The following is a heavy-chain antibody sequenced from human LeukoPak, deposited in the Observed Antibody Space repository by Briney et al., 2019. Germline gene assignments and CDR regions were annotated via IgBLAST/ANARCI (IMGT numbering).Heavy chain of an antibody. Sequence: PGGSLRLSCAASGITLSSYTMTWVRQAPGKGLECVSSISSSSGHIYSADSVKGRFTIARDKAKISLYLQIDSLRADDTAVFYCARDRGGEFDYWGQGTPVTVSS. J-gene: IGHJ4*02. V-gene: IGHV3-21*01. CDR1: GITLSSYT. CDR3: ARDRGGEFDY. CDR2: ISSSSGHI. D-gene: IGHD3-16*01.